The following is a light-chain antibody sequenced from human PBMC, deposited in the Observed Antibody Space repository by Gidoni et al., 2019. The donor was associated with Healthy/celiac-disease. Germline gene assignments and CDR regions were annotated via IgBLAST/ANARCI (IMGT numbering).Light chain of an antibody. CDR1: QSVLYSSNNKNY. J-gene: IGKJ1*01. CDR2: CAS. Sequence: DIVMTQSPDSLAVSLGERATINCKSSQSVLYSSNNKNYLAWYQQKPGQPPKLLIYCASTRESVVPDRFSGSGSGTDFTRTISSLQAEDVAVYYCQQYYSTPQTFGQGTKVEIK. V-gene: IGKV4-1*01. CDR3: QQYYSTPQT.